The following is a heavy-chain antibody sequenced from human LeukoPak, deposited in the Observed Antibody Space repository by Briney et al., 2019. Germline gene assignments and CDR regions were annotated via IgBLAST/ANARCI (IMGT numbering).Heavy chain of an antibody. CDR3: ARDSNCAGGTCYDS. J-gene: IGHJ4*02. CDR2: IYSSGST. D-gene: IGHD2-15*01. V-gene: IGHV4-59*01. Sequence: SETLSLTCCVSGGSLSNYYWTWIRQPPGKGLEWIGYIYSSGSTNYNPSLRSRVAISIDTSKNQFSLKLSSVTAADTAVYYCARDSNCAGGTCYDSWGQGTLVTVSS. CDR1: GGSLSNYY.